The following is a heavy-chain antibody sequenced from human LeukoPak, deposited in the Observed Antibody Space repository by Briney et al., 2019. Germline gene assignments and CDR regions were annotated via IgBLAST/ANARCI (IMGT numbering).Heavy chain of an antibody. CDR2: ISYDGSNK. V-gene: IGHV3-30*18. D-gene: IGHD6-6*01. Sequence: PGRSLRLPCAASGFTFSSYGMHWVRQAPGKGLEWVAVISYDGSNKYYADSVKGRITISRDNSKNTLYLQMNSLRAEDTAIHYCAKDHAESSSSYYYYYYMDVWGKGTTVTVSS. CDR3: AKDHAESSSSYYYYYYMDV. CDR1: GFTFSSYG. J-gene: IGHJ6*03.